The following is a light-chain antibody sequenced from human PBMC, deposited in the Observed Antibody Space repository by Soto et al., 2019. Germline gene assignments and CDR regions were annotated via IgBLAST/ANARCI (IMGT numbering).Light chain of an antibody. J-gene: IGKJ5*01. V-gene: IGKV3-11*01. CDR2: DGS. Sequence: EIVLTQSPGSLCLSQGDRATLPCRASQSINNYLAWYQQKPGQAPRLLIYDGSNRATGIPARFSGSGSGTDFTLTISSLEPEDFAVYYCQQRRGWPPPRVGHQTRLDIK. CDR1: QSINNY. CDR3: QQRRGWPPPR.